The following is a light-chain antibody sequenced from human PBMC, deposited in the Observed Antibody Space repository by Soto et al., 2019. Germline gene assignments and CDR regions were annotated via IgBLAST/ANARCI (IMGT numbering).Light chain of an antibody. CDR3: QQYGRSGK. Sequence: EIVMTQSPATLSVSPGERATLSCRASQSVGSDLAWYQQKPGQAPRLVIYGASNRATGIPDRFSGSGSGTDFTLTISRLEPEDFAVYDCQQYGRSGKFG. J-gene: IGKJ1*01. CDR2: GAS. V-gene: IGKV3-20*01. CDR1: QSVGSD.